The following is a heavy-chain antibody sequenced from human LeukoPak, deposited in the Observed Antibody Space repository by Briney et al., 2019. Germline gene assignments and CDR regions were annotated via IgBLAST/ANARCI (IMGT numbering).Heavy chain of an antibody. V-gene: IGHV4-30-4*01. CDR3: ARDRLSVGKFRHDAFDI. CDR1: GGSISSGDYY. CDR2: IYYTGHT. J-gene: IGHJ3*02. D-gene: IGHD3-10*01. Sequence: SETLSLTCTVYGGSISSGDYYWSWIRQPPGKGLEWIGYIYYTGHTYYNPSLESRVTISVDTSKNQFSLKLSSVTAADTAVYYCARDRLSVGKFRHDAFDIWGQGTMVTVSS.